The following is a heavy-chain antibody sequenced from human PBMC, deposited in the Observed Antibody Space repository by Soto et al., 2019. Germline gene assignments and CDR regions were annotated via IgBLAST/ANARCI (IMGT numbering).Heavy chain of an antibody. CDR3: ARDEVVPASYYYYGMDV. CDR1: GYTFTSYC. J-gene: IGHJ6*02. CDR2: ISAYNGNT. Sequence: ASVKVSCKACGYTFTSYCISWVRQAPVQVLEWMGWISAYNGNTNYAQKLQGRVTMTTDTSTSTAYMELRSLRSDDTAVYYCARDEVVPASYYYYGMDVWGQGATVTVSS. V-gene: IGHV1-18*01. D-gene: IGHD2-2*01.